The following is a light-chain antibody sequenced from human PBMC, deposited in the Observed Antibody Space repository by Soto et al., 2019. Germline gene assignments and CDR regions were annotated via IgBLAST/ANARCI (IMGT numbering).Light chain of an antibody. V-gene: IGLV2-14*01. CDR3: SSFTSSSPRV. CDR2: DVS. Sequence: QSALTQSASVSGSPGQSITISCTGTSSDVGAYNYVSWYQQHPGKAPKLIIYDVSNRPSGVSNRFSGSKSGNTASLTISALQAEDEADYYCSSFTSSSPRVFGTGTKATVL. CDR1: SSDVGAYNY. J-gene: IGLJ1*01.